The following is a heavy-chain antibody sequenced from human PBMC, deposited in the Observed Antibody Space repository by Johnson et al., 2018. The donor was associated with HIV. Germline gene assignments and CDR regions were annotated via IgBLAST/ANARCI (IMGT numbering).Heavy chain of an antibody. Sequence: VESGGGLVQPGRSLRLSCAASGFTFDDYAMHWVRQAPGKGLEWVSGISWNSGSIGYADSVKGRFTISRDNAKNSLYLQMTSLRAEDTALYYCAKDCALVGATVWPDAFDIWGQGTMVTVSS. CDR2: ISWNSGSI. CDR3: AKDCALVGATVWPDAFDI. J-gene: IGHJ3*02. D-gene: IGHD1-26*01. CDR1: GFTFDDYA. V-gene: IGHV3-9*01.